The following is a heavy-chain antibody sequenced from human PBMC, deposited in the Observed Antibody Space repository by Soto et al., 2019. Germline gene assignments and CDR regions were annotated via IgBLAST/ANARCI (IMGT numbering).Heavy chain of an antibody. Sequence: GGSLRLSCAASGFTFSSYSMNWVRQAPGKGLEWVSSISSSSSYIYYADSVKGRFTISRDNAKNSLYLQMNSLRAEDTAVYYCARGESGSSTYYYYYMDVWGKGTTVTVSS. J-gene: IGHJ6*03. CDR1: GFTFSSYS. CDR3: ARGESGSSTYYYYYMDV. CDR2: ISSSSSYI. V-gene: IGHV3-21*01. D-gene: IGHD3-10*01.